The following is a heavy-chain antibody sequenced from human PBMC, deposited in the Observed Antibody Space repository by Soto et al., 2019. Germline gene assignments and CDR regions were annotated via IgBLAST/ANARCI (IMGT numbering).Heavy chain of an antibody. Sequence: PGGSLRLSCAASGFTFSSYSMNWVRQAPGKGLEWVSYISSSSSTIYYADSVKGRFTISRDNAKNSLYLQMNSLRDEDTAVYYCARDPHRSPYYDHRPNWFDPWGQGTLVTVSS. CDR3: ARDPHRSPYYDHRPNWFDP. CDR2: ISSSSSTI. V-gene: IGHV3-48*02. J-gene: IGHJ5*02. D-gene: IGHD3-22*01. CDR1: GFTFSSYS.